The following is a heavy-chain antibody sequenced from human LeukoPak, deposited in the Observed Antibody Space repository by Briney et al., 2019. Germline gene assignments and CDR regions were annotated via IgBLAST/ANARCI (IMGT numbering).Heavy chain of an antibody. Sequence: GGSLRLSCAASGLTFDDYAMHWVRRAPGKGLEWVSGISWNSGRIGYADSVKGRFTISRDNAKNSLYLQMNSLRAEDTAFYYCAKDTSYDILTGSFDYWGQGTLVTVSS. J-gene: IGHJ4*02. CDR2: ISWNSGRI. D-gene: IGHD3-9*01. CDR3: AKDTSYDILTGSFDY. V-gene: IGHV3-9*01. CDR1: GLTFDDYA.